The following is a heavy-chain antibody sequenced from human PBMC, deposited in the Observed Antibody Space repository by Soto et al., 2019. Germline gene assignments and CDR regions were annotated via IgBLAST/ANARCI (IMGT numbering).Heavy chain of an antibody. V-gene: IGHV4-59*08. J-gene: IGHJ4*02. CDR1: GGTIDSYC. CDR3: VRRLAVRPKYYFDH. CDR2: IYYSGIT. Sequence: PSETLCLTCTVDGGTIDSYCWTWIRQTPGKGPEWIGCIYYSGITHYNPSLKSRVTISVDTSKNQFSLKLSSVTAADTAVYYCVRRLAVRPKYYFDHWGQGALVTVS. D-gene: IGHD6-6*01.